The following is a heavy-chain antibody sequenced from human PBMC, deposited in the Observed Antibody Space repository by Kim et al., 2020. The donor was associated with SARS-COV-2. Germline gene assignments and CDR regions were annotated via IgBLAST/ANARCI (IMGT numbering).Heavy chain of an antibody. CDR3: ARDGVPADVDDFYYGMDV. CDR2: IIPLFGKA. Sequence: SVKVSCKASGGSFSNYGFSWVRQAPGQGLEWMGGIIPLFGKANYAQKFQGRVTITADEFTSTAYMELRSLTSEDTAVYYCARDGVPADVDDFYYGMDVWGQGTTVTVSS. J-gene: IGHJ6*02. D-gene: IGHD2-15*01. CDR1: GGSFSNYG. V-gene: IGHV1-69*13.